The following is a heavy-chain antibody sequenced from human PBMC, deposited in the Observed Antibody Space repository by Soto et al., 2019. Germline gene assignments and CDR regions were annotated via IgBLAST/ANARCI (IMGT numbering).Heavy chain of an antibody. D-gene: IGHD3-3*01. CDR1: GYTLTELS. J-gene: IGHJ6*02. V-gene: IGHV1-46*01. CDR3: ARDLYYDFWSGYLGSYYYGMDV. Sequence: ASVKVSCKVSGYTLTELSMHWVRQAPGKGLEWMGIINPSGGSTSYAQKFQGRVTMTRDTSTSTVYMELSSLRSEDTAVYYCARDLYYDFWSGYLGSYYYGMDVWGQGTTVTVSS. CDR2: INPSGGST.